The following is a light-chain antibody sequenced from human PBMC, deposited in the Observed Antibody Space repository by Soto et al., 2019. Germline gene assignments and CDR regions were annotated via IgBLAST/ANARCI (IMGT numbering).Light chain of an antibody. J-gene: IGLJ2*01. Sequence: QSALTQPASVSGSPGQSITISCTGTSSDVGGYNYVSWYQQHPGKAPKLMIYDVSNRPSGVSNRCSGSKSGNTASLTISGLQAEDEADYYCSSYTSRSTLVVFGGGTQLTVL. V-gene: IGLV2-14*01. CDR3: SSYTSRSTLVV. CDR2: DVS. CDR1: SSDVGGYNY.